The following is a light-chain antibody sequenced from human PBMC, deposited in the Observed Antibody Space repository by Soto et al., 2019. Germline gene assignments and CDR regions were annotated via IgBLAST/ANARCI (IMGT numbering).Light chain of an antibody. Sequence: QSALTQPASVSGSPGQSITISCTGTRNDVGGYNFVSWHQQHPGKAPKLMIFDVSNRPSGVSDRFSGSKSGNTASLPISGLQSEDEADYYCTSYTPSGTHVFGGGTKLTVL. J-gene: IGLJ3*02. V-gene: IGLV2-14*01. CDR3: TSYTPSGTHV. CDR2: DVS. CDR1: RNDVGGYNF.